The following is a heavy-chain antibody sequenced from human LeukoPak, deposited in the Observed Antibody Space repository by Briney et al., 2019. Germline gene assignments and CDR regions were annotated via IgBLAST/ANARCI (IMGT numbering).Heavy chain of an antibody. CDR3: TTGTLGAAAGIINY. V-gene: IGHV3-15*07. Sequence: GGSLRLSCAASGFIFSNAWMNWVRQAPGKGLEWVGRIKSKTDGGATDYAAPVKGRFTISRDDSENTLYLQMNSLKTEDTALYYRTTGTLGAAAGIINYWGQGTLVTVSS. D-gene: IGHD6-13*01. J-gene: IGHJ4*02. CDR2: IKSKTDGGAT. CDR1: GFIFSNAW.